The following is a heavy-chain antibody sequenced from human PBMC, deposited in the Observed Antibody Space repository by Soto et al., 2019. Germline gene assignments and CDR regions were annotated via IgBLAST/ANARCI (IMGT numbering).Heavy chain of an antibody. CDR3: ARAHYGDYGYGMDV. V-gene: IGHV4-30-2*01. CDR1: GGSISSGGYS. D-gene: IGHD4-17*01. Sequence: QLQLQESGSGLVKPSQTLSLTCAVSGGSISSGGYSWTWIRQPPGKGLEWIGYIYDSGTTYCNPYLNSRVTISVDRSKNQFSLKLCSVTAADTAVYYCARAHYGDYGYGMDVWGQGTTVTVSS. J-gene: IGHJ6*02. CDR2: IYDSGTT.